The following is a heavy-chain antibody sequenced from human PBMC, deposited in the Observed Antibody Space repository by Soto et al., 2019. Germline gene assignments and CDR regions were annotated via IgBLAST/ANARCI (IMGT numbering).Heavy chain of an antibody. CDR3: ARGGLLRFLEWSRSGYYGMDV. CDR2: IYTSGST. Sequence: PSETLSLTCTVSGGSISSYYWSWIRQPAGKGLEWIGRIYTSGSTNYNSSLKSRVTMSVDTSKNQFSLKLSSVTAADTAVYYCARGGLLRFLEWSRSGYYGMDVWGQGTTVTVSS. D-gene: IGHD3-3*01. CDR1: GGSISSYY. J-gene: IGHJ6*02. V-gene: IGHV4-4*07.